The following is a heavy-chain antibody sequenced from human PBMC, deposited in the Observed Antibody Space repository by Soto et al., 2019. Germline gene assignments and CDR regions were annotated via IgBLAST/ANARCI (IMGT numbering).Heavy chain of an antibody. CDR3: AREYYDFWSGYAYYYMDV. CDR2: INAGNGNT. Sequence: ASVKVSCKASGYTFTSYAMHWVRQAPGQRLEWMGWINAGNGNTKYSQKFQGRVTITRDTSASTAYMELSSLRSEDTAVYYCAREYYDFWSGYAYYYMDVWGKGTTVTVSS. J-gene: IGHJ6*03. V-gene: IGHV1-3*01. CDR1: GYTFTSYA. D-gene: IGHD3-3*01.